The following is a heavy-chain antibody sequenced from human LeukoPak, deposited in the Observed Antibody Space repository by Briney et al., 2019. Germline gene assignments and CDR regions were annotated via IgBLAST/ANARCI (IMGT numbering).Heavy chain of an antibody. CDR2: INHSGST. D-gene: IGHD3-3*01. V-gene: IGHV4-34*01. Sequence: SETLSLTCAVSGGSFSGYYWSWIRQPPGKGLEWIGEINHSGSTNYNPSLKSRVTISVDTSKNQFSLKLSSVTAADTAVYYCARGLHYDFWSGYWRGGFDYWGQGTLVTVSS. CDR1: GGSFSGYY. J-gene: IGHJ4*02. CDR3: ARGLHYDFWSGYWRGGFDY.